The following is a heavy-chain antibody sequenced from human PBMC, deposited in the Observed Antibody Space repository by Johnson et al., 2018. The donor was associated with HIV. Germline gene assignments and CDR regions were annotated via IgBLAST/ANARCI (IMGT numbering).Heavy chain of an antibody. Sequence: VQLVESGGGLIQPGGSLGLSCPSSAFNVSTNNMNWVRQAPGKGLEWVSVIYSGGSTYYADSVKGRFTISRDNSKNTLSLQMNSLRAEDTAVYYCTTGGVSYYDSDAFDIWGQGTMVTVSS. CDR3: TTGGVSYYDSDAFDI. CDR1: AFNVSTNN. D-gene: IGHD1-26*01. V-gene: IGHV3-53*01. CDR2: IYSGGST. J-gene: IGHJ3*02.